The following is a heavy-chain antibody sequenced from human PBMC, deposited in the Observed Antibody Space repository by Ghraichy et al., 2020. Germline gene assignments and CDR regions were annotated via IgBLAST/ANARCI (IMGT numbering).Heavy chain of an antibody. CDR1: GGSITSSNYY. V-gene: IGHV4-39*01. CDR2: SHHSGST. J-gene: IGHJ2*01. D-gene: IGHD4-23*01. Sequence: SETLSLTCTVSGGSITSSNYYWGWLRRPPGKGLVWIGSSHHSGSTYYNPSLGSRLTMSADTSKNQFSLKPTSVTAADTAVYYCAGSFAVIRSFHLWGRGTLVTVSS. CDR3: AGSFAVIRSFHL.